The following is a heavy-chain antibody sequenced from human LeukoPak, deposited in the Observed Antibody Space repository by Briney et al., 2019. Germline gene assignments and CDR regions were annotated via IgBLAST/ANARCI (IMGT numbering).Heavy chain of an antibody. CDR3: VSQYCSGGNCFSH. V-gene: IGHV3-48*02. J-gene: IGHJ1*01. Sequence: DFVKGRFSISRDNAKNSVYLQMNNLRDEDTAVYYCVSQYCSGGNCFSHWGQGTLVTVSS. D-gene: IGHD2-15*01.